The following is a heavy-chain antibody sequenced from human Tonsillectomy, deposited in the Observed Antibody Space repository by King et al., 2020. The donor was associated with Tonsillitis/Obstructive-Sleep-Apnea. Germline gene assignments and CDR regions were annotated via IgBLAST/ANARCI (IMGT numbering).Heavy chain of an antibody. Sequence: VQLVESELKKPGASVKVSCKASGYTFTRYAMNWVRQAPGPGLEWMGWINTNTGNPTYAQGLTGRFVFSLDTSVSTAYLQISSLKAEDTAVYYCARSYYFCSGSYSDYYYMDVWGKGTTGTVSS. J-gene: IGHJ6*03. CDR1: GYTFTRYA. CDR2: INTNTGNP. D-gene: IGHD3-10*01. V-gene: IGHV7-4-1*02. CDR3: ARSYYFCSGSYSDYYYMDV.